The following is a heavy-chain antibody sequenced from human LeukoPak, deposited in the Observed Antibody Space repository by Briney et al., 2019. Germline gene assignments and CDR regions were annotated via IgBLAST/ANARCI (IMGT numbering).Heavy chain of an antibody. CDR2: IRHDGSIK. CDR3: AKDSLADIDY. Sequence: GGSLRLSCAASGFIFSTYGMYWVRQAPGKGLEWVAFIRHDGSIKNYADSVKGRPTISRDNSKNTLYLQMNSLRAEDTAVYYCAKDSLADIDYWGQGTLVTVSS. D-gene: IGHD3-16*01. J-gene: IGHJ4*02. CDR1: GFIFSTYG. V-gene: IGHV3-30*02.